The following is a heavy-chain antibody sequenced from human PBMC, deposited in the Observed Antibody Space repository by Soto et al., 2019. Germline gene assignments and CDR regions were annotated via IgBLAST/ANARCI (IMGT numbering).Heavy chain of an antibody. CDR1: GFTFSSYA. CDR3: APMGV. V-gene: IGHV3-23*01. CDR2: IGGSDNRT. J-gene: IGHJ6*02. Sequence: EVQLLESGGGLVQPGGSLRLSCAASGFTFSSYAMSWVRQAPGKGLEWVSAIGGSDNRTYYADSVKGRFTISRDISKNTLYLQMSSLRADDTAVYYCAPMGVWGQGTTVTVSS.